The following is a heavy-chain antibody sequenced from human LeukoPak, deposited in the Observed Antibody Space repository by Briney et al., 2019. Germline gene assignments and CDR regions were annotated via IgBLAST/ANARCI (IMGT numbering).Heavy chain of an antibody. V-gene: IGHV4-61*02. Sequence: SQTLSLTCTVSGGSISSGSYYWSWIRQPAGTGLEWIGRIYTSGSTNYNPSLKSRVTISVDTSKNQFSLKLSSVTAADTAVYYCASLYGSGKRWVDPWGQGTLVTVSS. CDR3: ASLYGSGKRWVDP. CDR2: IYTSGST. CDR1: GGSISSGSYY. J-gene: IGHJ5*02. D-gene: IGHD3-10*01.